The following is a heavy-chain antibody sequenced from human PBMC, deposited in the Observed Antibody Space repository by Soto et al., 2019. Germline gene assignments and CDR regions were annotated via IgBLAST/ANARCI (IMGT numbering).Heavy chain of an antibody. J-gene: IGHJ4*02. Sequence: QVQLVQSGAEVKKPGSSVKVSCKASGGTFSSYAISWVRQAPGQGLEWMGGIIPIYGTANYAQKVKGRVTITADEHTSTAYMELSSLRSEDTAVYYCARESRYCSGGSCYFLPGIDYWGQGTLVTVSS. D-gene: IGHD2-15*01. CDR1: GGTFSSYA. CDR2: IIPIYGTA. CDR3: ARESRYCSGGSCYFLPGIDY. V-gene: IGHV1-69*12.